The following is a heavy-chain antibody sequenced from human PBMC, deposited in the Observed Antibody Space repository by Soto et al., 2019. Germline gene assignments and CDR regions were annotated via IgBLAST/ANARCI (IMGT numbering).Heavy chain of an antibody. CDR2: ISGGGGST. CDR3: AKAGGYDIFTGYRNRFVP. J-gene: IGHJ5*02. Sequence: PGGSLRHSCADSKFTFLRCARSWVSQAPGTGLEWVSGISGGGGSTYYAASVKGRFTISRDNSKSTLYLQMNSLGAEDTAVYYCAKAGGYDIFTGYRNRFVPGGQGTRVTVSS. CDR1: KFTFLRCA. V-gene: IGHV3-23*01. D-gene: IGHD3-9*01.